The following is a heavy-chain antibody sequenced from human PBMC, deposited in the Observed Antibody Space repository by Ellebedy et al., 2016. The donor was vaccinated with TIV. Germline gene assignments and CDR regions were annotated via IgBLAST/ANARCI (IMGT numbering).Heavy chain of an antibody. D-gene: IGHD5-12*01. J-gene: IGHJ4*02. V-gene: IGHV3-7*04. CDR3: ARDKWRIFDY. CDR1: GFTFSTYW. Sequence: PGGSLRLSCVAYGFTFSTYWMGWVRQAPGKGLEWVANIKEDGSDKYYVDSVKGRFTISRDNAKNSLYLQMNSLRVEDTAVYYCARDKWRIFDYWGQGALGTVSS. CDR2: IKEDGSDK.